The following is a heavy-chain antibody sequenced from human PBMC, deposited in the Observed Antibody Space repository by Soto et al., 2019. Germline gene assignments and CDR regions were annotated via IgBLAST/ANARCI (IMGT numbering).Heavy chain of an antibody. V-gene: IGHV3-7*01. D-gene: IGHD4-4*01. J-gene: IGHJ5*02. CDR1: GFTFSSYW. Sequence: PGGSLRLSCAASGFTFSSYWMSWVRRAPGKGLEWVANIKQDGSEKYYVDSVKGRFTISRDNAKNSLYLQMNSLRAEDTAVYYCARVETDYTDGDWFDPWGQGTLVTVSS. CDR2: IKQDGSEK. CDR3: ARVETDYTDGDWFDP.